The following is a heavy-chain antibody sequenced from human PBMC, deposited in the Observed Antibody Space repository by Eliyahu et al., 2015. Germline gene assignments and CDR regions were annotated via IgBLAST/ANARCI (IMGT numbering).Heavy chain of an antibody. D-gene: IGHD3-10*01. J-gene: IGHJ6*02. CDR1: GFSLSNARMG. CDR2: IFSNDEK. V-gene: IGHV2-26*01. CDR3: ARSPRSTGVDYYYYGMDV. Sequence: QVTLKESGPVLVKPTETLTLTCTVSGFSLSNARMGVSWIRQPPGKALEWLAHIFSNDEKSYSTSLKSSLTISKDTSKSQVVLTMTNMDPVDTATYYCARSPRSTGVDYYYYGMDVWGQGTTVTVSS.